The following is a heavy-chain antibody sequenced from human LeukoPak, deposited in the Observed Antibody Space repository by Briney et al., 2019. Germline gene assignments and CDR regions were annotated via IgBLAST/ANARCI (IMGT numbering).Heavy chain of an antibody. CDR1: SGSFSAYY. Sequence: SETLSLTCAVYSGSFSAYYWSWIRQPPGKGLEWIGEINHSGSTNYNPSLESRVTVLVDKSKNQLSLKRRSVTAADTAVYYCARGRENYSRAGFGYWAQGTLVTVSS. CDR3: ARGRENYSRAGFGY. D-gene: IGHD4-11*01. V-gene: IGHV4-34*01. CDR2: INHSGST. J-gene: IGHJ4*02.